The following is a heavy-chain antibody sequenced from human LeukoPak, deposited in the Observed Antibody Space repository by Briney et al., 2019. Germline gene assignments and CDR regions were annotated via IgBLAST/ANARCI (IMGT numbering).Heavy chain of an antibody. CDR1: GGSFSGYY. J-gene: IGHJ5*02. CDR3: ARVPRMVGGTEVNWFDP. V-gene: IGHV4-34*01. D-gene: IGHD3-10*02. Sequence: SETLSLTCAVYGGSFSGYYWSWIRQPPGKGLEWIGEINHSGNTNYNPSLKSRVTISVDTSKNQFSLRLSSVTAADTAVYYCARVPRMVGGTEVNWFDPWGQGTLVTVSS. CDR2: INHSGNT.